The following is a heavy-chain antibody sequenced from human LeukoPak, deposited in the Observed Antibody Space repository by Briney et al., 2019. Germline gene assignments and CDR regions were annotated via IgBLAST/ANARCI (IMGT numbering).Heavy chain of an antibody. J-gene: IGHJ4*02. V-gene: IGHV3-11*04. CDR1: GFTFSDSY. Sequence: GGSLRLSCAASGFTFSDSYMTWVRQAPGKGVEWVAYISGSGHDINYSDSVKGRFTISRDNAKNSLYLQMNSLRAEDTAVYYCARIAVTYTFDYWGQGTLVTISS. CDR2: ISGSGHDI. CDR3: ARIAVTYTFDY. D-gene: IGHD4-17*01.